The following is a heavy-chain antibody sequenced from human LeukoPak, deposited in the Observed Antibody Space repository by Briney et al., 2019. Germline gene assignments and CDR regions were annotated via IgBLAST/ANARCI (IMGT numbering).Heavy chain of an antibody. V-gene: IGHV4-30-2*01. CDR1: GGSISSGGYY. CDR3: AAKPRPEVVPAANIGWFDP. CDR2: IYHSGST. D-gene: IGHD2-2*01. J-gene: IGHJ5*02. Sequence: PSETLSLTCTVSGGSISSGGYYWSWIRQPPGKGLEWIGYIYHSGSTYYNPSLKSRVTISVDRSKNQFSLKLSSVTAADTSVYYCAAKPRPEVVPAANIGWFDPWGQGTLVTVSS.